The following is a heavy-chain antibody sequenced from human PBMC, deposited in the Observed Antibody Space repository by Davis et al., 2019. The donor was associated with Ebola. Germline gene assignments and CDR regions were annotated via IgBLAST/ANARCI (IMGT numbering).Heavy chain of an antibody. CDR3: ARGGEAAAPHDY. D-gene: IGHD2-2*01. V-gene: IGHV3-30*03. J-gene: IGHJ4*02. CDR2: ISYDGSNK. CDR1: GFTFSSYG. Sequence: PGGSLRLSCAASGFTFSSYGMHWVRQAPGKGLEWVAVISYDGSNKYYADSVKGRFTISRDNSKNTLYLQMNSLRAEDTAVYYCARGGEAAAPHDYWGQGTLVTVSS.